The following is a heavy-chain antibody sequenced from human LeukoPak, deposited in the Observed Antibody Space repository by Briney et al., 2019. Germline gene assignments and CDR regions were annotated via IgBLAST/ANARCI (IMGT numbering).Heavy chain of an antibody. CDR2: IKQDGSEK. CDR1: GFTFISYW. J-gene: IGHJ4*02. D-gene: IGHD1-26*01. Sequence: GGCLRLSCAASGFTFISYWMSWVRQAPGKGLEWVANIKQDGSEKYYVDSVKGRFTISRDNAKNSLYLQMNSLRAEDTAVYYCARDLSSPWELRGYFDYWGQGTLVTVSS. CDR3: ARDLSSPWELRGYFDY. V-gene: IGHV3-7*01.